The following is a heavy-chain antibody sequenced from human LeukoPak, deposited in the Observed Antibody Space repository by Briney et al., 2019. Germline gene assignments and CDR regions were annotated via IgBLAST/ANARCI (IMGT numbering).Heavy chain of an antibody. J-gene: IGHJ5*02. V-gene: IGHV1-46*01. CDR2: INPSGDNT. D-gene: IGHD5-24*01. Sequence: ASVKLSCKASGYTFTNNFMHCVRQAPGHGHEWIGIINPSGDNTWYAQKFQRRVTMTRDMATSTDYLEVSSLRSEDTAVYYCARDNSLRDTAWWFDPWGQGTLVTVSS. CDR1: GYTFTNNF. CDR3: ARDNSLRDTAWWFDP.